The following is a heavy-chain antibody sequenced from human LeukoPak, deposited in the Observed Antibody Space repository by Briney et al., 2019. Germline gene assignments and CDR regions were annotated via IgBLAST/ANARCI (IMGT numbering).Heavy chain of an antibody. V-gene: IGHV3-11*01. CDR3: ARDSPPNYYYGMDV. CDR2: ISSSGSTI. Sequence: PGGSLRLSCAASGFTFSDYYMSWIRQAPGKGLEWVSYISSSGSTIYYADSVKGRFTISRDNAKSSLYLQMNSLRAEDTAVYYCARDSPPNYYYGMDVWGQGTTVTVSS. CDR1: GFTFSDYY. J-gene: IGHJ6*02.